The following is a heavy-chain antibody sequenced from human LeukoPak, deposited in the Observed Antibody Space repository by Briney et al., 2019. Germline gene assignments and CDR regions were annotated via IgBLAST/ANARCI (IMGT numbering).Heavy chain of an antibody. CDR3: ATAKGLLHH. CDR2: INPSGGST. D-gene: IGHD2-21*01. V-gene: IGHV1-46*03. J-gene: IGHJ1*01. CDR1: GYTFAIYY. Sequence: ASVKVSCKASGYTFAIYYIHWVRQAPGQGLEWMGVINPSGGSTSYTQKFQGRLTMTRATSTSTVYMELSTLRSKATDVYYCATAKGLLHHWGQGTLVRVSS.